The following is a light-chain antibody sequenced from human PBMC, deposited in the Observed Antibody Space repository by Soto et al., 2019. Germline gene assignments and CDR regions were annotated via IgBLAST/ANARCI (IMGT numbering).Light chain of an antibody. J-gene: IGKJ5*01. Sequence: EIVLTPSPATLSLSPGERATLSCRASQSVSRYLAWYQQKPGQAPRLLIYDASNRATGIPARFSGSGSGTDLTLTISSLEPEDFAVYYCQQRSNWPITFGQGARREIK. CDR2: DAS. V-gene: IGKV3-11*01. CDR3: QQRSNWPIT. CDR1: QSVSRY.